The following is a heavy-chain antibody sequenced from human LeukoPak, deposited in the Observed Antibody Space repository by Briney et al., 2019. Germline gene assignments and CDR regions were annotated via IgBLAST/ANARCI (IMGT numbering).Heavy chain of an antibody. CDR2: IYYSGST. D-gene: IGHD6-19*01. CDR1: GGSISSYY. CDR3: AREAGLGAFDI. V-gene: IGHV4-59*01. J-gene: IGHJ3*02. Sequence: PSETLSLTCTVSGGSISSYYWSWIRQPPGKGLEWIGYIYYSGSTNYNPSLKSRATISVDTSKNQFSLKLSSVTAADTAVYYCAREAGLGAFDIWGQGTMVTVSS.